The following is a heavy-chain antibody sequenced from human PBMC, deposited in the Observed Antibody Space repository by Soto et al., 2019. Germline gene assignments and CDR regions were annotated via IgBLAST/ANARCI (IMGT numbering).Heavy chain of an antibody. CDR3: ARDTSAAYDY. CDR2: LSAYNGNT. D-gene: IGHD2-2*01. V-gene: IGHV1-18*04. Sequence: ASVKFSCKASGYTFTSYGISWVRQAPGQGLEWMGWLSAYNGNTNYAQKFQGWVTMTRDTSISTAYMELTRLRSDATAVYYCARDTSAAYDYLGQGTLVTVSS. J-gene: IGHJ4*02. CDR1: GYTFTSYG.